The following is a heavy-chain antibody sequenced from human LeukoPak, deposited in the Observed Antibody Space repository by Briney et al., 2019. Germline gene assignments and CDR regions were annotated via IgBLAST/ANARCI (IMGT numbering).Heavy chain of an antibody. Sequence: GGYPRIPWPASGFTLRKCASRWARQPSKKGLEWVSGINWNGGSTGYADSVKGRFTISRDNAKNSLYLQMNSLRAEDTALYYCARRGDSSGYTWYYFDYWGQGTLVTVSS. D-gene: IGHD3-22*01. CDR1: GFTLRKCA. J-gene: IGHJ4*02. V-gene: IGHV3-20*04. CDR3: ARRGDSSGYTWYYFDY. CDR2: INWNGGST.